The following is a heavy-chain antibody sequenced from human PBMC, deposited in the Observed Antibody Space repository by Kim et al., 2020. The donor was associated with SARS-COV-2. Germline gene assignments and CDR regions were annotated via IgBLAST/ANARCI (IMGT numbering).Heavy chain of an antibody. Sequence: GGSLRLSCAASGLTSSPYWMNWVRQVPGKGLVWVSRISLDGRTIAYADNVKGRFTISRDNAKNSVYLHMNSLTGDDTGVYYCAMRVGYTTGRDYWGRGTL. D-gene: IGHD5-12*01. CDR1: GLTSSPYW. CDR2: ISLDGRTI. J-gene: IGHJ4*02. CDR3: AMRVGYTTGRDY. V-gene: IGHV3-74*03.